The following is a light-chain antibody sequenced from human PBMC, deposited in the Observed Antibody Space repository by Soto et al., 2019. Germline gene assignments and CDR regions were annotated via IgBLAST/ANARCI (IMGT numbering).Light chain of an antibody. CDR3: QQYNSYPWT. Sequence: DIQMTQSPSTLSASVGDRITITCRASQSISSWLAWYQQKPGKAPKLRTYKASSLESGLPSRFSGSGSGTESTLTISSLQPDDFPTYYCQQYNSYPWTFGQGTKVEIK. V-gene: IGKV1-5*03. J-gene: IGKJ1*01. CDR1: QSISSW. CDR2: KAS.